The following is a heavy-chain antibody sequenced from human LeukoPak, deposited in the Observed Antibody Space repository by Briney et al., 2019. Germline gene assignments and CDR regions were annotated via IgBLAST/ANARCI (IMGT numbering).Heavy chain of an antibody. D-gene: IGHD3-10*01. CDR1: GGSISSGGYS. CDR3: ARRGEMTYFDY. V-gene: IGHV4-30-2*01. CDR2: IYHSGST. Sequence: SETLSLTCAVSGGSISSGGYSWSWIRQPPGKGLEWIGYIYHSGSTYYNPSLKSRVTISVDRSKNQFSLKLSSVTAADTAVYYCARRGEMTYFDYWGQGTLVTVSS. J-gene: IGHJ4*02.